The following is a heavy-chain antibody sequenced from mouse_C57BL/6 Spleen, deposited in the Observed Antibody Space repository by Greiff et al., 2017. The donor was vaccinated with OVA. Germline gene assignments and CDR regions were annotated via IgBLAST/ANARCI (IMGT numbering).Heavy chain of an antibody. D-gene: IGHD2-5*01. CDR3: ADYYSNYGYFDV. Sequence: EVQLQESGAELVKPGASVKLSCTASGFSIKDYYMHWVKQRTEQGLEWIGRIDPEDGETKYAPKFQGKATITADTSSNTAYLQLSSLTAEDSAVYCCADYYSNYGYFDVWGTGTTVTVSS. CDR1: GFSIKDYY. V-gene: IGHV14-2*01. J-gene: IGHJ1*03. CDR2: IDPEDGET.